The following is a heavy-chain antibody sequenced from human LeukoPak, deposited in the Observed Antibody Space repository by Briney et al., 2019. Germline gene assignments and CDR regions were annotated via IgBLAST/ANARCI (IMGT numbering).Heavy chain of an antibody. CDR2: IGWSSGSI. V-gene: IGHV3-9*01. D-gene: IGHD3-10*01. CDR3: ARSYYSPDAFDI. J-gene: IGHJ3*02. Sequence: SLRHSCAASGFPFYDYAKHWVRHAPGKSLEWVSGIGWSSGSIVDAASVKGRFTIARDYAKNCLYLQMNSLRAEDTALYCCARSYYSPDAFDIWGQGKTVTVSS. CDR1: GFPFYDYA.